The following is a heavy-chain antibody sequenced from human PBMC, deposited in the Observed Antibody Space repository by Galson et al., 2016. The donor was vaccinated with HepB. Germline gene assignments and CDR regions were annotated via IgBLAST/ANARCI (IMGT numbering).Heavy chain of an antibody. CDR1: GYIFTDYY. V-gene: IGHV1-46*01. CDR3: ATDGDVLTSGYWFDP. Sequence: SVKVSCKASGYIFTDYYMHWVRQAPGQGLEWMGVINPSGGSATYAQKFQGRVTITRDTSTSTVYMELSSLRSADTAVYYCATDGDVLTSGYWFDPWGQGTLVTVSS. J-gene: IGHJ5*02. CDR2: INPSGGSA. D-gene: IGHD3-9*01.